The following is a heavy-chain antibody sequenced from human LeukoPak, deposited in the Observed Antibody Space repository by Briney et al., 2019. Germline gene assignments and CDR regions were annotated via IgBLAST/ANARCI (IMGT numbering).Heavy chain of an antibody. Sequence: SETLSLTCTVSGGSISSSSYYWGWIRQPPGKGLEWIGSIYYSGITYYNPSLRSRVTISVDTSKNQFSLEMSPVTAADTAVYYCASSWGVDILTSVMGYWGQGTLVTVSS. V-gene: IGHV4-39*07. CDR1: GGSISSSSYY. CDR2: IYYSGIT. D-gene: IGHD3-9*01. CDR3: ASSWGVDILTSVMGY. J-gene: IGHJ4*02.